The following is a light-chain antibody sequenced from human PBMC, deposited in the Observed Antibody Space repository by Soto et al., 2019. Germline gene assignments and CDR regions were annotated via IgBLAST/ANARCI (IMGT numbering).Light chain of an antibody. CDR3: QLYGSSLWT. V-gene: IGKV3-20*01. J-gene: IGKJ1*01. Sequence: ETMMTQSPDTLSVSLGERATLSCRASQSISSSYLAWYQQKPGQAPRLLIHGASSRATGIPDRFSGRGSGTDFTLTISRLEPEDFAVYYCQLYGSSLWTFGQGTKVDIK. CDR1: QSISSSY. CDR2: GAS.